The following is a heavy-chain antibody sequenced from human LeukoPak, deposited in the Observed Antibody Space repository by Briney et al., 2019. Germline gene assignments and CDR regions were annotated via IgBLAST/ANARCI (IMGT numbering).Heavy chain of an antibody. J-gene: IGHJ4*02. Sequence: SGPTLVNPTQTLTLTCTFSGFSLNTRGVGVAGIRQPPGRSLEGLALIYWDDDRRYSPSLKSRLTITKDTSKNQVVLTMTNMDPVDTATYFCAHRKNYYDSSVFDNWGQGTLVTVSS. CDR3: AHRKNYYDSSVFDN. V-gene: IGHV2-5*02. CDR1: GFSLNTRGVG. D-gene: IGHD3-22*01. CDR2: IYWDDDR.